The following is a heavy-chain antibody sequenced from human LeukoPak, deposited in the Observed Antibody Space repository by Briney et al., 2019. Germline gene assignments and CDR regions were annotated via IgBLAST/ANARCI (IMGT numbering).Heavy chain of an antibody. Sequence: ASVKVSCKASGYTFTSYDINWVRQAPGQGLEWMGWMNPNSGNTGYAQKFQGRVTMTRNTSISTAYMELSSLRSEDTDVYYCATLPRQQHTTNYYYYGMDVWGQGTTVTVSS. CDR2: MNPNSGNT. D-gene: IGHD6-13*01. V-gene: IGHV1-8*01. CDR3: ATLPRQQHTTNYYYYGMDV. CDR1: GYTFTSYD. J-gene: IGHJ6*02.